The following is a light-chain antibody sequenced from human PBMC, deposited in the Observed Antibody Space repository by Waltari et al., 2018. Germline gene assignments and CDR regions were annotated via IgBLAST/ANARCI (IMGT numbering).Light chain of an antibody. V-gene: IGKV1-9*01. CDR3: QQLNSYPVT. J-gene: IGKJ3*01. CDR2: AAS. CDR1: QGISSY. Sequence: IQLTQSPSSLSASVGDRVTITCRASQGISSYLAWYQQNPGKPPKLLIYAASTLQSGVPSRFSGSGSGTDFTLTISSLQPEDFATYYCQQLNSYPVTFGPGTKVDIK.